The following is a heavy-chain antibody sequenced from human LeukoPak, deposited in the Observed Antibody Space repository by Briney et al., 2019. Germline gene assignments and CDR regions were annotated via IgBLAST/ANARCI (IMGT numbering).Heavy chain of an antibody. CDR2: IYHSGST. V-gene: IGHV4-39*07. J-gene: IGHJ4*02. D-gene: IGHD4-17*01. Sequence: SETLSLTCTVSGGSISSSSYYWGWIRQPPGKGLEWIGSIYHSGSTYYNPSLKSRVTISVDTSKNQFSLKLSSMTAADTAVYYCARAGGDYDLDWGQGTLVTVSS. CDR3: ARAGGDYDLD. CDR1: GGSISSSSYY.